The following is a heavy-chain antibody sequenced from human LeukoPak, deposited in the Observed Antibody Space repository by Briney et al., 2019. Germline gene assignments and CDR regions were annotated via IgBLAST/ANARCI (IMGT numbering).Heavy chain of an antibody. J-gene: IGHJ3*02. D-gene: IGHD6-19*01. Sequence: GASVKVSCKASGYTFTSYAMHWVRQAPGQRLEWMGWINADNGNTKYSQESQGRVTITRDTSASTAYMELSSLRSEDMAVYYCAKSRWLDRDALDIWGQGTMVTVSS. V-gene: IGHV1-3*03. CDR2: INADNGNT. CDR3: AKSRWLDRDALDI. CDR1: GYTFTSYA.